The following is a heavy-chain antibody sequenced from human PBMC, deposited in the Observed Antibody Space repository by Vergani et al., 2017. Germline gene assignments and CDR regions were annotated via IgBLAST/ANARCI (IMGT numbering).Heavy chain of an antibody. CDR3: ARGGITGTILAGVRVFGAFDI. D-gene: IGHD1/OR15-1a*01. CDR2: ISWNSGST. CDR1: GFTFSSYG. J-gene: IGHJ3*02. V-gene: IGHV3-NL1*01. Sequence: QVQLVESGGGVVQPGRSLRLSCAASGFTFSSYGMHWVRQAPGKGLEWVSGISWNSGSTGYADSVKGRFTISRDNSKNTLYLQMNSLRAEDTAVYYCARGGITGTILAGVRVFGAFDIWGQGTMVTVSS.